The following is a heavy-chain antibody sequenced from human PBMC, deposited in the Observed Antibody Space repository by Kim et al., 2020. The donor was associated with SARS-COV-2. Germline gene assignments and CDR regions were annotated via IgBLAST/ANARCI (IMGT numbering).Heavy chain of an antibody. CDR1: GFTFSSYS. Sequence: GGSLRLSCAASGFTFSSYSMNWVRQAPGKGLEWVSSISSSSSYIYYADSVKGRFTISRDNAKNSLYLQMNSLRAEDTAVYYCARGGRYYYDSSPPTPSDAFDIWGQGTMVTVSS. CDR2: ISSSSSYI. CDR3: ARGGRYYYDSSPPTPSDAFDI. J-gene: IGHJ3*02. D-gene: IGHD3-22*01. V-gene: IGHV3-21*01.